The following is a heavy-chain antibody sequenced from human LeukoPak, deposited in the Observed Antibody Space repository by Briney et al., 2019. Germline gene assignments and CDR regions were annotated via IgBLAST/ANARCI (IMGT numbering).Heavy chain of an antibody. D-gene: IGHD3-16*01. CDR3: ARSPKRGYGMDV. V-gene: IGHV4-59*01. J-gene: IGHJ6*02. CDR2: IYYSGST. CDR1: GGSISSYY. Sequence: PSETLSLTCTVSGGSISSYYWSWIRQPPGKGLEWIGYIYYSGSTNYNPSLKSRVTISVDTSKNQFSLKLSSVTAADTAVCYCARSPKRGYGMDVWGQGTTVTVSS.